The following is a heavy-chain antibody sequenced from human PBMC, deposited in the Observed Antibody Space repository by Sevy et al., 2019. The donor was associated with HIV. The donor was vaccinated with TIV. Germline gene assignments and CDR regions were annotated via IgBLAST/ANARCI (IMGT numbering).Heavy chain of an antibody. CDR2: IYYSGST. V-gene: IGHV4-30-4*01. D-gene: IGHD3-22*01. Sequence: SETLSLTCTVSGGSISSGDYYWSWIRQPPGKGLEWIGYIYYSGSTYYNPSLKSRVTISVDTSKNQFSLKLSSVTAADTAVYYSARVIRYYDSSGPEFDYWGQGTLVTVSS. J-gene: IGHJ4*02. CDR1: GGSISSGDYY. CDR3: ARVIRYYDSSGPEFDY.